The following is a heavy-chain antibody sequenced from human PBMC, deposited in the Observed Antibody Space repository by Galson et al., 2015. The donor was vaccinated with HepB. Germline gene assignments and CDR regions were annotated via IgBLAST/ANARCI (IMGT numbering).Heavy chain of an antibody. CDR1: RGSFSGFF. CDR2: INHSGST. V-gene: IGHV4-34*01. J-gene: IGHJ3*02. Sequence: ETLSLTCAVYRGSFSGFFWTWIRQPPGKGLEWIGEINHSGSTNYNPSLKSRVSISVDTSKNHFSLKLTSVTAADTAVYYCARVPGSHGRTPKHPSVSDDFDMWGQGTMVTVSS. CDR3: ARVPGSHGRTPKHPSVSDDFDM. D-gene: IGHD1-26*01.